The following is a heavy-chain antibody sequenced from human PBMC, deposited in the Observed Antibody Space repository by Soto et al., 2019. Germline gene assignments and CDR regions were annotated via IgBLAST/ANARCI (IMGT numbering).Heavy chain of an antibody. CDR1: GGTFSSYA. Sequence: QVQLVQSGAEVKKPGSSVKVSCKASGGTFSSYAISWVRQAPGQGLEWMGGIIPIFGTANYAQKSQGRVTITADEPTTTAYMELSSLRAGDTAVYYCAREGASGSHIGYWGQGTLVTVSS. J-gene: IGHJ4*02. CDR3: AREGASGSHIGY. CDR2: IIPIFGTA. V-gene: IGHV1-69*01. D-gene: IGHD3-22*01.